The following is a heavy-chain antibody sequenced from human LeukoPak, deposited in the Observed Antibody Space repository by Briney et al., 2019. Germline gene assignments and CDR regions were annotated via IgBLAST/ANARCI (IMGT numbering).Heavy chain of an antibody. J-gene: IGHJ4*02. CDR1: GYSFTSYW. CDR3: ARHPVSASSGWYLLDY. D-gene: IGHD6-19*01. V-gene: IGHV5-51*01. Sequence: GESLKISWKGSGYSFTSYWNGWVRQMPGKGLEWMGIIYPGDSDTRYSPSFQGQVTMSVDKSITTAYLQWSSLKASDTAMYYCARHPVSASSGWYLLDYWGQGTLVSVSS. CDR2: IYPGDSDT.